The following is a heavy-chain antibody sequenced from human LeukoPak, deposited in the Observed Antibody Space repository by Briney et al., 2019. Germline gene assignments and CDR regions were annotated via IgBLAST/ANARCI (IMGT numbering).Heavy chain of an antibody. Sequence: KPSETLSLTCAVYGGSFSGYYWSWIRQPPGKGLEWIGEIIHSGSTNYNPSLKSRVTISVDTSKNQFSLKLSSVTAADTAMYYCARGRFPTPGWFDPWGQGTLVTVSS. V-gene: IGHV4-34*01. CDR3: ARGRFPTPGWFDP. CDR1: GGSFSGYY. J-gene: IGHJ5*02. CDR2: IIHSGST. D-gene: IGHD2-15*01.